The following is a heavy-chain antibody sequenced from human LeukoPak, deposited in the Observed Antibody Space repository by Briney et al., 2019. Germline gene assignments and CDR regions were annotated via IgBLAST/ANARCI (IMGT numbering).Heavy chain of an antibody. Sequence: GASVKVSCKASGYTFASYGISWVRQAPGQGLEWMGWISAYNGNTNYAQKLQGRVTMTTDTSTSTAYMELRSLRSDDTAVYYCARELRYFDWLGGYYGMDVWGQGTTVTVSS. CDR1: GYTFASYG. CDR2: ISAYNGNT. D-gene: IGHD3-9*01. CDR3: ARELRYFDWLGGYYGMDV. J-gene: IGHJ6*02. V-gene: IGHV1-18*01.